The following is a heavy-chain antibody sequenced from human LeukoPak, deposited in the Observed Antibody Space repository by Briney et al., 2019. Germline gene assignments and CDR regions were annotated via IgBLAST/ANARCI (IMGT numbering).Heavy chain of an antibody. Sequence: SETLSLTCTVSGGSISSSSYYWGWIRQPPGKGLEWIGSIYYSGSTYYNPSLKSRVTISVDTSKNQFSLKLSSVTAADTAVYYCARDIKGYYYDSSGYYPGFDYWGQGTLVTVSS. V-gene: IGHV4-39*07. CDR2: IYYSGST. D-gene: IGHD3-22*01. J-gene: IGHJ4*02. CDR3: ARDIKGYYYDSSGYYPGFDY. CDR1: GGSISSSSYY.